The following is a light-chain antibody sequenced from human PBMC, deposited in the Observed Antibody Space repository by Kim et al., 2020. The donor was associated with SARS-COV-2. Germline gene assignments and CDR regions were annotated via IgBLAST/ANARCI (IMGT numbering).Light chain of an antibody. J-gene: IGKJ5*01. Sequence: LSPGERATLSCRASQSVSSYLAWYQQKPGQAPRLLIYDASNRATGIPARFSGSGSGTDFTLTISSLEPEDFAVYYCHQYGSSPSTFGQGTRLEIK. CDR3: HQYGSSPST. V-gene: IGKV3-11*01. CDR1: QSVSSY. CDR2: DAS.